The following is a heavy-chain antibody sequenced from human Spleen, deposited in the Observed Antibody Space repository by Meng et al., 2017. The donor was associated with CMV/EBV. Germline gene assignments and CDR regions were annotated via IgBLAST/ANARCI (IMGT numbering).Heavy chain of an antibody. V-gene: IGHV3-30*03. D-gene: IGHD2-15*01. Sequence: LSCTASGFKFGDYGMTWVRQAPGKGLEWVAFISHDGRNIYYADSLKGRFTVSRDNSKNSLSLQMNSLRPDDTAIYYCASPPSSGRDYWGQGTLVTVSS. CDR2: ISHDGRNI. J-gene: IGHJ4*02. CDR3: ASPPSSGRDY. CDR1: GFKFGDYG.